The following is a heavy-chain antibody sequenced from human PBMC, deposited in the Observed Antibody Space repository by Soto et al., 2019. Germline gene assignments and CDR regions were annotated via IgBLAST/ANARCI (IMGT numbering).Heavy chain of an antibody. J-gene: IGHJ4*02. D-gene: IGHD3-10*01. CDR1: GTSISTGGYS. V-gene: IGHV4-30-2*01. CDR2: IYESGNT. CDR3: ARVGSADSGSYYILDH. Sequence: QLQLQESGTGLVEPSQTLSLTCTVSGTSISTGGYSWTWIRQPPARGLEWIGCIYESGNTYYNSSLESRVTISLDMSKNQFSLKLSSVTAADTAVYYCARVGSADSGSYYILDHWGQGSLVTVSS.